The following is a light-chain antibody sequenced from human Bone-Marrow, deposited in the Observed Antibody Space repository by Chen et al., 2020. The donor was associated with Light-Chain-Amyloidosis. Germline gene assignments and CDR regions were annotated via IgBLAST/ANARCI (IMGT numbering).Light chain of an antibody. CDR1: SSDIGVNNY. J-gene: IGLJ2*01. Sequence: QSALTQPASVSGSPGQSITIPCIGPSSDIGVNNYVSWYQQHPGKAPKLILYEVTNRPSGVSPRWSGSSPGDTASLTIGGRQTADDAVYYCNSYRSDYSLGVFGGGTKLTVL. CDR2: EVT. CDR3: NSYRSDYSLGV. V-gene: IGLV2-14*01.